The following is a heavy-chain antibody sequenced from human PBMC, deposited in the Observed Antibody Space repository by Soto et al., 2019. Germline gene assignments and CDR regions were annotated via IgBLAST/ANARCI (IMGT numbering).Heavy chain of an antibody. V-gene: IGHV3-7*03. CDR1: GFTFSSYW. CDR3: ARVMGSSYLNTYYYYGMDV. CDR2: IKQDGSEK. Sequence: GGSLRLSCAASGFTFSSYWMSWVRQAPGKGLEWVANIKQDGSEKYYVDSVKGRFTISRDNAKNSLYLQMNSLRAEDTAVYYCARVMGSSYLNTYYYYGMDVWGQGTTVTVSS. J-gene: IGHJ6*02. D-gene: IGHD6-6*01.